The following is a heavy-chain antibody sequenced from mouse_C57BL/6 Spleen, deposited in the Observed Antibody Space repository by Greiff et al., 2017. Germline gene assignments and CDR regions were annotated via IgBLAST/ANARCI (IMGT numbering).Heavy chain of an antibody. J-gene: IGHJ2*01. CDR1: GFTFSSYA. CDR2: ISDGGSYT. D-gene: IGHD1-1*01. Sequence: EVKLVESGGGLVKPGGSLKLSCAASGFTFSSYAMYWVRQTPEKRLEWVATISDGGSYTYYPDNVKGRFTISRDNAKKNRYLQMSHLKSEDTAMYYCASEIYYYGRGGYFDYWGQGTTLTVSS. V-gene: IGHV5-4*03. CDR3: ASEIYYYGRGGYFDY.